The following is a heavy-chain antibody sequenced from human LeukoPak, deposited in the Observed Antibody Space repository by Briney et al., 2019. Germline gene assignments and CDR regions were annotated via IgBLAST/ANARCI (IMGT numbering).Heavy chain of an antibody. CDR1: GGSISSYY. CDR3: ARGLVWFGELWHLDY. V-gene: IGHV4-59*08. D-gene: IGHD3-10*01. Sequence: SETLSLTCTVSGGSISSYYWSWIRQPPGKGLEWIGYIYYSGSTNYNPSLKSRVTISVDTSKNQFSLKLSSVTAADTAVYYCARGLVWFGELWHLDYWGQGTLVTVSS. CDR2: IYYSGST. J-gene: IGHJ4*02.